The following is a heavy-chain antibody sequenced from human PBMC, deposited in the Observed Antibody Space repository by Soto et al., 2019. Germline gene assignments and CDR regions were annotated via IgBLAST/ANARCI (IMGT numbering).Heavy chain of an antibody. V-gene: IGHV1-46*01. CDR1: GDTFTTNY. CDR2: INPNNGST. D-gene: IGHD2-21*01. J-gene: IGHJ6*03. CDR3: ASRVLCDMDV. Sequence: QEQLVQSGAEVKEPWASLKVSCKASGDTFTTNYLHWVRQAPGQGLEWMGRINPNNGSTLYAQEFQGRLILTTDTSKSTVYMDLNRVKSEDSAVYYCASRVLCDMDVWGEGTTVTVSS.